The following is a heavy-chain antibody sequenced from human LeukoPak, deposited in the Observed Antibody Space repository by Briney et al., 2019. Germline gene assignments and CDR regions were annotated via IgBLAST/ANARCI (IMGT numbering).Heavy chain of an antibody. CDR3: ARIPWPSGSKPIDY. V-gene: IGHV1-69*01. J-gene: IGHJ4*02. D-gene: IGHD3-10*01. CDR2: IIPIFGTA. Sequence: SVKVSCKASGGSFSSYAISWVRQAPGQGLEWMGGIIPIFGTANYAQKFQGRVTITADESTSTAYMELSSLRSEDTAVYYCARIPWPSGSKPIDYWGQGTLVTVSS. CDR1: GGSFSSYA.